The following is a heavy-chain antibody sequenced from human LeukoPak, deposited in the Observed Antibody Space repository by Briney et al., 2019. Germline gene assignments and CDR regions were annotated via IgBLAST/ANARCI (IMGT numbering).Heavy chain of an antibody. J-gene: IGHJ3*02. CDR1: GGSFSGYY. V-gene: IGHV4-34*01. D-gene: IGHD2-2*01. Sequence: SETLSLTCAVYGGSFSGYYWSWIRQPPGKGLEWIGEINHSGSTNYNPSLKSRVTISVDTSKNQFSLKLSSVTAADTAVYYCAREGGKKRFCSCTSCYGLGAFDIWGQGTMVTVSS. CDR3: AREGGKKRFCSCTSCYGLGAFDI. CDR2: INHSGST.